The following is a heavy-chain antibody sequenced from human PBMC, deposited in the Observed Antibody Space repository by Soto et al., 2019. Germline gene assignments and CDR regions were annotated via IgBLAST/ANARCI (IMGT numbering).Heavy chain of an antibody. CDR1: GFTFSSYG. CDR3: AKDRNIVVVVAPLDY. Sequence: QVQLVESGGGVVQPGRSLRLSCAASGFTFSSYGMHWVRQAPGKGLEWLALISYDGSNKYYADSVKGRFTISRDNSKNPLYLQMNSLRAEDTAVYYCAKDRNIVVVVAPLDYWGQGTLVTVSS. V-gene: IGHV3-30*18. J-gene: IGHJ4*02. D-gene: IGHD2-15*01. CDR2: ISYDGSNK.